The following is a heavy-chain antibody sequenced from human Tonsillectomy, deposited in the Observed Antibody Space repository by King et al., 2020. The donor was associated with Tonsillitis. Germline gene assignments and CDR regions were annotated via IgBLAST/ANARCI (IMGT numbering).Heavy chain of an antibody. Sequence: QLQESGPGLVKPSETLSLTCTVSGGSISRSSYYWGWIRQPPGKGLQWIGSIYYSGSTYNNPSLKSRVTISVDTSKNQLSLKLSSVTAADTAVYYCGRGVGDGHNYFDNWGQGTLVTVSS. V-gene: IGHV4-39*01. CDR2: IYYSGST. CDR3: GRGVGDGHNYFDN. D-gene: IGHD5-24*01. CDR1: GGSISRSSYY. J-gene: IGHJ4*02.